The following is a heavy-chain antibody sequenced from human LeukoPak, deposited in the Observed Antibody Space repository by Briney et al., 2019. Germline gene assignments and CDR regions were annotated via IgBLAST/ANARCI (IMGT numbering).Heavy chain of an antibody. Sequence: PGGSLRLSCAASGFTFSSYNMNWVRQAPGKGLVWVSRINSDGINTSYADSVKGRFTISRDNAKNTLYLQMDSLRAEDTAIYYCTKGLQEWGLRRDYWGQGTLLSVSS. V-gene: IGHV3-74*01. D-gene: IGHD3-3*01. CDR3: TKGLQEWGLRRDY. CDR1: GFTFSSYN. CDR2: INSDGINT. J-gene: IGHJ4*02.